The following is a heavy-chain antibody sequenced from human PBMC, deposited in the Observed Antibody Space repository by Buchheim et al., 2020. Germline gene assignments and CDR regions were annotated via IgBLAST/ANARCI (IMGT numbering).Heavy chain of an antibody. J-gene: IGHJ4*02. V-gene: IGHV3-74*01. CDR2: IRGDGGVT. CDR1: GFTFSSYW. D-gene: IGHD1-14*01. CDR3: ARANPADFDY. Sequence: EVQLVESGGGLIQPGGSLRLSCAASGFTFSSYWMHWVRQAPGKGLVWVSRIRGDGGVTNYADSVRGRFTISRDNAKNTLYLQMNSLRDEDTAVYYCARANPADFDYWGRGAL.